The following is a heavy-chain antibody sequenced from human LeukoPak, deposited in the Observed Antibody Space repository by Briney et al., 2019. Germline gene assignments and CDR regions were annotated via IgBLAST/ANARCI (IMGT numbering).Heavy chain of an antibody. D-gene: IGHD6-13*01. CDR3: ARDQPIAAAD. CDR1: GGSISSGSYY. J-gene: IGHJ4*02. Sequence: SETLSLTCTVSGGSISSGSYYWSWIRQPAGKGLEWIGRIYTSGSTNYNSSLKSRVTISVDTSKNQFSLKLSSVTAADTAVYYCARDQPIAAADWGQGTLVTVSS. V-gene: IGHV4-61*02. CDR2: IYTSGST.